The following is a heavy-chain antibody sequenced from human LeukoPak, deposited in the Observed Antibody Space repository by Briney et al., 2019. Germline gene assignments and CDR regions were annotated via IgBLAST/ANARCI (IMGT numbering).Heavy chain of an antibody. CDR2: IYYSGST. J-gene: IGHJ6*03. CDR1: GGSISSGDYY. V-gene: IGHV4-30-4*01. Sequence: SQTLSLTCTVSGGSISSGDYYWSWIRQPPGKGLEWIGYIYYSGSTYYNPSLKSRVTISVDTSKNQFSLKLSSVTAADTAVYYCARDPTVTSDYYYYYYMDVWGKGTTVTVSS. CDR3: ARDPTVTSDYYYYYYMDV. D-gene: IGHD4-11*01.